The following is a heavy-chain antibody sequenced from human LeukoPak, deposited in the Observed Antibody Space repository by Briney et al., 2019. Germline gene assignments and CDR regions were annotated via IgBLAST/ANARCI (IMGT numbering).Heavy chain of an antibody. CDR3: ARYRSNYADYWFDP. J-gene: IGHJ5*02. CDR2: IIPIFGTA. D-gene: IGHD1-7*01. V-gene: IGHV1-69*13. CDR1: GGTFSSYA. Sequence: ASVKVSCKASGGTFSSYAISWVRQAPGQGLEWMGGIIPIFGTANYAQKFQGRVTITAVESMSTAYMELSSLRSEDTAVHYCARYRSNYADYWFDPWGQGTLVTVSS.